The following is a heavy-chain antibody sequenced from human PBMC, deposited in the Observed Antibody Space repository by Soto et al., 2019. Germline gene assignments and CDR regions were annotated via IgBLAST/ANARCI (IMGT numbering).Heavy chain of an antibody. J-gene: IGHJ6*02. V-gene: IGHV1-3*01. Sequence: GASVKVSCKASGYTFTSYAMHWVRQAPGQRLEWMGWINAGNGNTKYSQKFQGRVTITRDTSASTAYMELSSLRSEDTAVYYCERDSNIRSYYDGMDVWGQGTTVTVSS. CDR3: ERDSNIRSYYDGMDV. CDR1: GYTFTSYA. CDR2: INAGNGNT. D-gene: IGHD3-3*02.